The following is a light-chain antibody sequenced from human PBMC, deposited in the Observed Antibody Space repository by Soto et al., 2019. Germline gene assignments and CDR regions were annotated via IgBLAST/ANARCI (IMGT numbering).Light chain of an antibody. V-gene: IGKV3-20*01. Sequence: EIVLTQSPGTLSLSPGVRVTLSCRASQSVSSSYLAWYQQTPGQAPRLLIYGASSRATGIPDRFSGSGSGTDFTLTISSLEPEDFAVYSCQQYGSSPLTFGGGTKVEIK. CDR2: GAS. CDR1: QSVSSSY. J-gene: IGKJ4*01. CDR3: QQYGSSPLT.